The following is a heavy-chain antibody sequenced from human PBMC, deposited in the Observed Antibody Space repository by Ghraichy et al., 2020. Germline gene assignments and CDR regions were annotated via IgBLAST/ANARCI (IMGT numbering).Heavy chain of an antibody. CDR1: GDSIISSSYY. Sequence: SETMSLTCSVSGDSIISSSYYWDWIRQPPGKGLEWIGSIYYSGTTYYSPPLKTRVTVSIDTSKNQFSLRLNSVTATDTAVYYCARRAGGYQYIYGLDVWGQGTTVIVSS. CDR2: IYYSGTT. D-gene: IGHD2-15*01. V-gene: IGHV4-39*01. J-gene: IGHJ6*02. CDR3: ARRAGGYQYIYGLDV.